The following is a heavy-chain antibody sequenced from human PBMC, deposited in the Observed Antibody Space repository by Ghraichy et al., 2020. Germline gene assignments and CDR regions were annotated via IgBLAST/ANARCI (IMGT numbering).Heavy chain of an antibody. D-gene: IGHD3-22*01. Sequence: GGSLNISCKGSGYSFSSYWIGWVRQMPGKGLEWMGIIYPGDSDTKYSPSFQGQVTISADKSISTAYLQWSSLKASDTAMYYCASQYYYDTEDAFDIWGQGTMVTVSS. V-gene: IGHV5-51*01. CDR1: GYSFSSYW. CDR2: IYPGDSDT. J-gene: IGHJ3*02. CDR3: ASQYYYDTEDAFDI.